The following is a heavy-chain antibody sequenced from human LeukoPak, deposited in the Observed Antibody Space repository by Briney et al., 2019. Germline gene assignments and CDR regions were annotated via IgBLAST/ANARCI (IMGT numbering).Heavy chain of an antibody. CDR3: ARDRWGVNYYQYMDV. CDR2: INPSGGST. J-gene: IGHJ6*03. V-gene: IGHV1-46*01. CDR1: GYTFTSYY. Sequence: ASVKVSCKASGYTFTSYYMHWVRQAPGQGLEWMGIINPSGGSTSYAQKFQGRVTMTRDMSTSTVYMELSSLRSEDTAVYYCARDRWGVNYYQYMDVWGKGTTVTVSS. D-gene: IGHD3-10*01.